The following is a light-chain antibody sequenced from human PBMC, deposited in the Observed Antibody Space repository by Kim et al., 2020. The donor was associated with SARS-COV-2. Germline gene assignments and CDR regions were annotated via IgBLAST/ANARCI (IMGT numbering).Light chain of an antibody. J-gene: IGKJ1*01. CDR1: QSISSY. Sequence: GSVGDRDTITCRASQSISSYLNWYQQKPGKAPKLLIYAASSLQSGVPSRFSGSGSGTDFTLTISSLQPEDFATYYCEQSYRTPRTFGQGTKVDIK. V-gene: IGKV1-39*01. CDR3: EQSYRTPRT. CDR2: AAS.